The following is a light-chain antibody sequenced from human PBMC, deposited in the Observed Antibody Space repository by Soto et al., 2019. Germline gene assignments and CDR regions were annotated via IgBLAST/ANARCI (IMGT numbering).Light chain of an antibody. CDR2: GAS. CDR3: QQYNNWPPWT. CDR1: QSVSGN. V-gene: IGKV3-15*01. J-gene: IGKJ1*01. Sequence: EIVMTQSPATLSVSPGERATLSCRASQSVSGNLAWYQQKPGQAPRLLIYGASTRATGISARFSGSGSGTEFTLTISGLQSEDFAVYYCQQYNNWPPWTFGKGTKVEIK.